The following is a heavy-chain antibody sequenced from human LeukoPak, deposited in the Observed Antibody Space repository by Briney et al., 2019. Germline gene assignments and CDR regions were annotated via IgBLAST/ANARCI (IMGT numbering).Heavy chain of an antibody. CDR3: ARLLQGGWFDP. V-gene: IGHV4-30-4*08. D-gene: IGHD2-15*01. CDR2: IYYSGST. CDR1: GGSISSGDYY. J-gene: IGHJ5*02. Sequence: PSQTLSLTXTVSGGSISSGDYYWSGISQPPGKGLEWIGYIYYSGSTYYNPSLKSRVTISVDTSKNQFSLKLSSVTAADTAVYYCARLLQGGWFDPWGQGTLVTVSS.